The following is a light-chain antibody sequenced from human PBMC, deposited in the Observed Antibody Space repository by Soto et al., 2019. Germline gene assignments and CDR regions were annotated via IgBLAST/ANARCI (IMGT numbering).Light chain of an antibody. V-gene: IGLV1-47*01. J-gene: IGLJ7*01. CDR2: RNN. Sequence: QSVLTQPPSASGTPGQRVTISCSGSSSNIGSNYVYWYQQLPGTAPKLLIYRNNQRPSGVPDRFSGSKSGTSASLAISGLRSAEEADYYCAAWDDSLSGAVFGGGTQLTVL. CDR3: AAWDDSLSGAV. CDR1: SSNIGSNY.